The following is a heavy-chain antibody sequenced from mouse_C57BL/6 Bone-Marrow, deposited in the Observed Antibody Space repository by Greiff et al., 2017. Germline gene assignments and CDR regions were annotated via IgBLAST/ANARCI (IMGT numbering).Heavy chain of an antibody. CDR1: GFTFSSYA. CDR3: ARDQGGSPDY. J-gene: IGHJ2*01. V-gene: IGHV5-4*01. D-gene: IGHD1-1*01. Sequence: EVMLVESGGGLVKPGGSLILSCAASGFTFSSYAMSWVRQTPEKRLEWVATISDGGSYTYYPDNVQGRFTISRDNAKNNLYLQMSHLKSEDTAMYYCARDQGGSPDYWGQGTTLTVAS. CDR2: ISDGGSYT.